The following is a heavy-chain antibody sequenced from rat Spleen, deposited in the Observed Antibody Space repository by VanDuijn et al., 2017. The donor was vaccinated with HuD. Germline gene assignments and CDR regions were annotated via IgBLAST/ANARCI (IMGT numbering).Heavy chain of an antibody. J-gene: IGHJ2*01. D-gene: IGHD1-1*01. CDR3: ARQGTRWYYFDH. CDR2: IIYDGSDT. Sequence: EVQLMESGGGLVQPGRSLKLSCVASGFTFSDYAMAWVRQSPKKGLEWVATIIYDGSDTYYRDSVKGRFTISRDNAKITLYLQLDSLRSEDTATYYCARQGTRWYYFDHWGQGVMVTVSS. V-gene: IGHV5-7*01. CDR1: GFTFSDYA.